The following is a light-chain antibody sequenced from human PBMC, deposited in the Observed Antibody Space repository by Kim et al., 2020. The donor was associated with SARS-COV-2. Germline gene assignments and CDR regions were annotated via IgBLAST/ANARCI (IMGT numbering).Light chain of an antibody. CDR2: RDS. V-gene: IGLV3-25*03. CDR3: QSADDTGASGV. Sequence: SPGQTATITGSGDALPNQFTYWYQQKPGQAPVLVISRDSERPSGIPERFSASSSGTTVTLTISRVQAVDEADYYCQSADDTGASGVFGGGTQLTVL. J-gene: IGLJ3*02. CDR1: ALPNQF.